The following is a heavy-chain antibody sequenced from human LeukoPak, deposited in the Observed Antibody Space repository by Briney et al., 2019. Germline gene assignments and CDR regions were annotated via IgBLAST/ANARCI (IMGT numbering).Heavy chain of an antibody. V-gene: IGHV4-4*07. Sequence: SEALSLTCTVSRGSMSDYYWSWIRQSAGGGLGWIWRIHFSGITNYNLPLKSRVHMSMDTSKKQVSLRLTYVIAADTAIYYCARERTESTTAYWGQGALVTVSS. J-gene: IGHJ4*02. D-gene: IGHD4-11*01. CDR1: RGSMSDYY. CDR3: ARERTESTTAY. CDR2: IHFSGIT.